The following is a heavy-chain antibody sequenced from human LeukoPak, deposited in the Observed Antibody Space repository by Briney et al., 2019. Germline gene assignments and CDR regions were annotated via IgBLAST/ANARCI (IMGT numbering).Heavy chain of an antibody. CDR2: ISAYNGNT. Sequence: GASVKVSCKASGYTFTSYGISWVRQAPGQGLGWMGWISAYNGNTNYAQKLQGRVIMTTDTSTSTAYMELRSLRSDDTAVYYCARVLMDYSWFDPWGQGTLVTVSS. CDR1: GYTFTSYG. D-gene: IGHD3/OR15-3a*01. J-gene: IGHJ5*02. CDR3: ARVLMDYSWFDP. V-gene: IGHV1-18*01.